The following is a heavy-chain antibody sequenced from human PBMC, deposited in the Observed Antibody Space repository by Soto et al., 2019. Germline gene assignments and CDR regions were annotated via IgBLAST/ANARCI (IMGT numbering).Heavy chain of an antibody. CDR1: GCTVSSTY. CDR2: IHSGGNT. J-gene: IGHJ4*02. CDR3: ARALVTTPPRTFDY. D-gene: IGHD2-21*02. Sequence: GGSLRLSCAVSGCTVSSTYMNWVRQATGKGLGWVSVIHSGGNTFYADSVKGRFTISRDNSKNTVYLQMSSLRGEDTAVYFCARALVTTPPRTFDYWGQGTLVTVSS. V-gene: IGHV3-66*01.